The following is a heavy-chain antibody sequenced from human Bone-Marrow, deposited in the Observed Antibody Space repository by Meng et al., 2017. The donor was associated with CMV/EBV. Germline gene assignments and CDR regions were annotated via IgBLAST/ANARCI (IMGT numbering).Heavy chain of an antibody. D-gene: IGHD3-22*01. V-gene: IGHV3-30-3*01. CDR1: GFTFSRYA. CDR2: MSNDASNE. J-gene: IGHJ4*02. CDR3: ARTMIVV. Sequence: GESLKISCAASGFTFSRYAMHWVRQAPGKGLEWVALMSNDASNEDYSDSVKGRFTISRDNSKNTLYLQMNSLRAEDTAVYYCARTMIVVWGQGTLVTVSS.